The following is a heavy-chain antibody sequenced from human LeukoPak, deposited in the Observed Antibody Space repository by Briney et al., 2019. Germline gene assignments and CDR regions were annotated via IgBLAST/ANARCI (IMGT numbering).Heavy chain of an antibody. Sequence: SVKVSCKASGGTYSSYGISWVRQAPGQGLEWMGRIIPILGIANYAQKFQGRVTITADKSTSTAYMELSSLRSEDTAVYYCARSTYYYDSSGSFDYWGQGTLVTVSS. CDR2: IIPILGIA. V-gene: IGHV1-69*04. CDR1: GGTYSSYG. D-gene: IGHD3-22*01. J-gene: IGHJ4*02. CDR3: ARSTYYYDSSGSFDY.